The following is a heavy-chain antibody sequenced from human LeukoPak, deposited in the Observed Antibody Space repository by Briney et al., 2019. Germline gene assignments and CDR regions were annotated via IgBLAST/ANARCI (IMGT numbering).Heavy chain of an antibody. CDR2: IQYDGSEI. J-gene: IGHJ4*02. CDR3: ARESGAAKIGQMLNY. V-gene: IGHV3-30*02. CDR1: GLMFSTSG. Sequence: VGSLRLSCAASGLMFSTSGMHWVRQAPGKGLEWGSFIQYDGSEIYYADSLKGRFTISRDNSKNPLYLQMNSLRAEDTAVFYCARESGAAKIGQMLNYWGQGTLVTVSS. D-gene: IGHD3-10*02.